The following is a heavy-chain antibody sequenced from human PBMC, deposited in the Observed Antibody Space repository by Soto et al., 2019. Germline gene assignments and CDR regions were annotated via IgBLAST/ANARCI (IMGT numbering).Heavy chain of an antibody. CDR3: ARGLQLWLPNDD. J-gene: IGHJ4*02. CDR1: GFTFSSYA. V-gene: IGHV3-30-3*01. D-gene: IGHD5-18*01. CDR2: ISYDGSNK. Sequence: QVQLVESGGGVVQPGRSLRLSCAASGFTFSSYAMHWVRQAPGKGLEWVAVISYDGSNKYYADSVKGRFTISRDNSKNTLYLQMNSLIAEDTAVYYCARGLQLWLPNDDWGQGTLVTVSS.